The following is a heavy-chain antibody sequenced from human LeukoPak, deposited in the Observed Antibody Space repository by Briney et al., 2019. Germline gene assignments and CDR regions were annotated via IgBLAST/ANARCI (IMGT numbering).Heavy chain of an antibody. D-gene: IGHD6-13*01. J-gene: IGHJ4*02. CDR1: GYTFTSYD. Sequence: ASVKVSCKASGYTFTSYDIDWVRQATGQGLEWMGWMNPNSGNTGYAQKFQGRVTMTRNTSISTAYMELSSLRSEDTAVYYCARGPLYIAAAGTAFDYWGQGTLVTVSS. V-gene: IGHV1-8*01. CDR2: MNPNSGNT. CDR3: ARGPLYIAAAGTAFDY.